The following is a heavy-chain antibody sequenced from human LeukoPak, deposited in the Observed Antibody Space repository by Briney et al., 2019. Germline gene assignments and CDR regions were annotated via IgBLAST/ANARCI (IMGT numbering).Heavy chain of an antibody. CDR1: GFTFSSYD. V-gene: IGHV3-13*01. D-gene: IGHD1-1*01. CDR2: IGTAGDT. Sequence: GGSLRLSYAASGFTFSSYDMHWVRQATGKGLEWVSAIGTAGDTYYPGSVKGRFTISRENAKNSLYLQMNSLTAGDTAVYYCARGPPRGKYYYMDVWGKGTTVTVSS. CDR3: ARGPPRGKYYYMDV. J-gene: IGHJ6*03.